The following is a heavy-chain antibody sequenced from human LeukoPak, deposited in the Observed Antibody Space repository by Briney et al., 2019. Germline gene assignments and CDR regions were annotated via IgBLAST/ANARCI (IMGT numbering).Heavy chain of an antibody. CDR2: ISYSGST. V-gene: IGHV4-59*08. CDR3: ARRIVVAGGDWFVP. D-gene: IGHD6-19*01. CDR1: GGSISSYY. J-gene: IGHJ5*02. Sequence: SETLSLTCTVSGGSISSYYWGWVRHPPGKVLESLGYISYSGSTNYNPSLKSRVTLSVDTSKSQCSLTLNSVTAADTAVYYCARRIVVAGGDWFVPWGQGTLVSVSS.